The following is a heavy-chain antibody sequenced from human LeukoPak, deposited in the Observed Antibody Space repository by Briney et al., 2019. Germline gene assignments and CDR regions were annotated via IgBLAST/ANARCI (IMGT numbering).Heavy chain of an antibody. D-gene: IGHD5-12*01. CDR1: GSTFDNYA. J-gene: IGHJ4*02. Sequence: GGSLRLSCEASGSTFDNYAMSWVRQAPGKGLEWVAFIRYDGSNKYYADSVKGRFTISRDNSKNTLYLQMNSLRAEDTAVYYCAKDDSGYDGFDYWGQGTLVTVSS. CDR2: IRYDGSNK. CDR3: AKDDSGYDGFDY. V-gene: IGHV3-30*02.